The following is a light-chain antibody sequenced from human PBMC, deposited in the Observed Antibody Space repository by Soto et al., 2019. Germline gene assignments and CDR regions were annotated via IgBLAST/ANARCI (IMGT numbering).Light chain of an antibody. V-gene: IGKV3-20*01. CDR1: QSVSSNF. CDR2: GAS. CDR3: QQYGTSPPGVT. J-gene: IGKJ3*01. Sequence: DIVFTQSPGTLSLSPGERATLSCRASQSVSSNFLAWYQQKPGQAPRLLIYGASKRATGIPDRFSGSGSETDFALTISGLEXEDFAVYYCQQYGTSPPGVTFGPGTKVDIK.